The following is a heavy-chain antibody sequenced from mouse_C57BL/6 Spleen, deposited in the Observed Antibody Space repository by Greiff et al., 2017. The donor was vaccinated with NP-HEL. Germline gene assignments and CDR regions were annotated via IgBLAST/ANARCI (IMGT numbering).Heavy chain of an antibody. D-gene: IGHD1-1*01. V-gene: IGHV14-2*01. J-gene: IGHJ3*01. CDR1: GFNIKDYY. Sequence: EVQLQQSGAELVKPGASVKLSCTASGFNIKDYYMHWVKQRTEQGLEWIGRIDPEDGETKYAPKFQGKATITADTSSNTAYLQLSSLTSEDTAVCYCAGDDGSSSPAWFAYWGQGTLVTGSA. CDR3: AGDDGSSSPAWFAY. CDR2: IDPEDGET.